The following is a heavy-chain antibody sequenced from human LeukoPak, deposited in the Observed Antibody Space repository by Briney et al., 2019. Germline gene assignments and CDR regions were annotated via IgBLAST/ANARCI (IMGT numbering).Heavy chain of an antibody. CDR2: IKQDGSEK. CDR3: ARGTSHEYFQH. Sequence: TGGSLRLSCAASGFTFSNYWMNWVRQAPGKGLEWVANIKQDGSEKYYVDSVKGRFTISRDNFKNTLSLQMNSLRAEDTAVYYCARGTSHEYFQHWGQGTLVTVSS. CDR1: GFTFSNYW. D-gene: IGHD2-2*01. V-gene: IGHV3-7*01. J-gene: IGHJ1*01.